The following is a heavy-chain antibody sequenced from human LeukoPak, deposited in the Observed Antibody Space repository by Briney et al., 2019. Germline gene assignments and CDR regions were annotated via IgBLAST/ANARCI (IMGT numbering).Heavy chain of an antibody. CDR3: AKDQDLEWFGDAFDI. D-gene: IGHD3-3*01. CDR2: IRYDGSNK. CDR1: GSTFSTYG. V-gene: IGHV3-30*02. J-gene: IGHJ3*02. Sequence: GGSLRLSCAASGSTFSTYGMHWVRQAPGKGLEWVAFIRYDGSNKYYADSVKGRFTISRDNSKNTLYLQMNSLRAEDTAVYYCAKDQDLEWFGDAFDIWGQGTMVTVSS.